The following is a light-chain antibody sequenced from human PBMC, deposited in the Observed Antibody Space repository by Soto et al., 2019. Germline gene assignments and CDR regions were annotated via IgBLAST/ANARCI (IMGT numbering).Light chain of an antibody. V-gene: IGLV2-8*01. CDR3: SSYAGSRNV. CDR2: EVN. Sequence: QSALTQPPSASGSPGQSVAISCTGTSSDVGGYNYVSWYQQHPGKAPKLMIYEVNTRPSGVPDRFSGSKSGNTASLTVSGLQAEDETDYYCSSYAGSRNVFGTGSQLTVL. J-gene: IGLJ1*01. CDR1: SSDVGGYNY.